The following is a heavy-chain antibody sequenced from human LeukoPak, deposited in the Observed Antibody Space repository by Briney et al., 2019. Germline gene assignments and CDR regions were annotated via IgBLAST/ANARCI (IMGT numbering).Heavy chain of an antibody. CDR3: ARDYRLTQIQY. J-gene: IGHJ1*01. D-gene: IGHD1-26*01. CDR1: GGSISNYF. CDR2: IYSTGST. Sequence: TPSETLSLTCTVSGGSISNYFWSWVRQPAGKGLEWIGRIYSTGSTYYNPSLKSRVTISVDTSKNQFSLRLSSVTAADTAVYYCARDYRLTQIQYWGQGTLVTVSS. V-gene: IGHV4-4*07.